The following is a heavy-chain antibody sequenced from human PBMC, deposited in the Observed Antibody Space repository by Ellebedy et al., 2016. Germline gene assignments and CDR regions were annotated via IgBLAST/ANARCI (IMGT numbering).Heavy chain of an antibody. D-gene: IGHD3-9*01. CDR3: ARDRAVLRYFDWLLPDAFDI. CDR2: ISYDGSNK. Sequence: GESLKISXAASGFTFSSYAMHWVRQAPGKGLEWVAVISYDGSNKYYADSVKGRFTISRDNSKNTLYLQMNSLRAEDTAVYYCARDRAVLRYFDWLLPDAFDIWGQGTMVTVSS. J-gene: IGHJ3*02. CDR1: GFTFSSYA. V-gene: IGHV3-30-3*01.